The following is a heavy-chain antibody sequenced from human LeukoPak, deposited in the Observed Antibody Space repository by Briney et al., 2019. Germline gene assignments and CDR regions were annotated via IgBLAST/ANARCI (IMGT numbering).Heavy chain of an antibody. Sequence: ASVKVSCKAFGYTFTDYCMHWVRRARGQGLEWMGVASPSGGTTTYAQKFQGRVTVTRDTSTSTVYMELTSLRSEDTAMYYCARDHDYGPCEGPAALDYWGQGTLVTVSS. V-gene: IGHV1-46*01. CDR3: ARDHDYGPCEGPAALDY. J-gene: IGHJ4*02. D-gene: IGHD4-17*01. CDR1: GYTFTDYC. CDR2: ASPSGGTT.